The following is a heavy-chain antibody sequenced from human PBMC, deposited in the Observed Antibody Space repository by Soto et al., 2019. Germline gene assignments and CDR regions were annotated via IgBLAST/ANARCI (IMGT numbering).Heavy chain of an antibody. CDR3: ARDLGGCGGDCYFYYYYGMDV. V-gene: IGHV3-30-3*01. D-gene: IGHD2-21*02. CDR2: ISYDGSNK. J-gene: IGHJ6*02. Sequence: QVQLVESGGGVVQPGRSLRLSCAVSGFTFSSYAMHWVRQAPGKGLEWVALISYDGSNKYYADSVKGRFTISRDNSKNTLYLQMNSLRAEDTAVYYCARDLGGCGGDCYFYYYYGMDVWGQGTTVTVSS. CDR1: GFTFSSYA.